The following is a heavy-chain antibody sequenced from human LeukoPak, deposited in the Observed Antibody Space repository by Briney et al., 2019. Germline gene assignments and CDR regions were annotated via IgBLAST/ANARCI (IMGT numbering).Heavy chain of an antibody. J-gene: IGHJ4*02. CDR2: IYYSGST. V-gene: IGHV4-59*01. Sequence: SETLSLTCTVSGGSSSSYYWSWIRQPPGKGLEWIGYIYYSGSTNYNPSLKSRVTTSVDTSKNQFSLKLSSVTAADTAVYYCARGYSSGWYYFDYWGQGTLVTVSS. CDR3: ARGYSSGWYYFDY. D-gene: IGHD6-19*01. CDR1: GGSSSSYY.